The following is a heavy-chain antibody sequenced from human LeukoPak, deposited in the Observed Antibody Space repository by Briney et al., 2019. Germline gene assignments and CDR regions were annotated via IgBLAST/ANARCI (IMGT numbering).Heavy chain of an antibody. CDR3: ARDNGPIPTFDI. D-gene: IGHD2-8*01. V-gene: IGHV4-59*01. J-gene: IGHJ3*02. Sequence: SETLSLTCTVSGGSISSYYWSWIRQPPGKGLEWIGYIYYSGSTNYNPSLKSRVTISVDTSKNQFSLKLSSVTAADTAVYYCARDNGPIPTFDIWGQGTMVTVSS. CDR2: IYYSGST. CDR1: GGSISSYY.